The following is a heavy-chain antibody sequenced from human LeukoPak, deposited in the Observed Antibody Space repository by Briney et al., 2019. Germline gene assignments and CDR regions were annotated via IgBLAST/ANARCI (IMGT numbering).Heavy chain of an antibody. J-gene: IGHJ4*02. V-gene: IGHV4-4*02. D-gene: IGHD3-22*01. CDR3: ARAPYYDSSGYHSAYFEY. CDR2: IFPSATT. Sequence: SETLSLTCAVSGGSINSSNWWSWVRQPPGKGLEWIGEIFPSATTNYNPSLKSRVTISVDKSKNHFSLKLSSVTAADTAVYYCARAPYYDSSGYHSAYFEYWGQGTLVTVSS. CDR1: GGSINSSNW.